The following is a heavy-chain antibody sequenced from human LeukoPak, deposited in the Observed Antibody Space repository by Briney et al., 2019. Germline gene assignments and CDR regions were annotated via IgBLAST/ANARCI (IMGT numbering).Heavy chain of an antibody. J-gene: IGHJ3*02. V-gene: IGHV1-8*01. D-gene: IGHD2-15*01. CDR3: AREETVAAIDAFDI. Sequence: ASVKVSCKASGYTFTSYDINWVRQATGQGLEWMGWMNPNSGNTGYAQKFQGRVTMTRNTSISTAYMELSSLRSEDTAVYYCAREETVAAIDAFDIWGQGTMVTVSS. CDR1: GYTFTSYD. CDR2: MNPNSGNT.